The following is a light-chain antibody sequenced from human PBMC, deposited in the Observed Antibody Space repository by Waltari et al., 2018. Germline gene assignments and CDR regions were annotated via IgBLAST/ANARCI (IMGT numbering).Light chain of an antibody. CDR3: MQSLRALWT. CDR1: QSLMHSNGYNY. J-gene: IGKJ1*01. V-gene: IGKV2-28*01. CDR2: LGA. Sequence: DIVVTQSPLSLPVTPGEPASISCRSSQSLMHSNGYNYLDWDLQKPGQSPQLLIYLGANRASGDPDRFSGSGSGTDFTLKISRVEAEDVGVYYCMQSLRALWTFGQGTKVEIK.